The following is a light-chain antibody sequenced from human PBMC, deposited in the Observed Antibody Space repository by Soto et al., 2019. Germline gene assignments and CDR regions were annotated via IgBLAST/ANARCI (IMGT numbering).Light chain of an antibody. CDR3: QQYGSSPPYT. Sequence: EIVLTQSPGTLSLSPGEIATLSCRASQSVSSSYLAWYQQKPGQAPRLLIYGASSSATGIPDRFSGSGSGTDVTLTISRLEPDAFAVYYCQQYGSSPPYTFGQGTKLEIK. J-gene: IGKJ2*01. V-gene: IGKV3-20*01. CDR1: QSVSSSY. CDR2: GAS.